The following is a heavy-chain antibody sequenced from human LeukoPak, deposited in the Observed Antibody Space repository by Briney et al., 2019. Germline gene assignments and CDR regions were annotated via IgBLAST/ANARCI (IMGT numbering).Heavy chain of an antibody. CDR3: ASIAAAGGGF. D-gene: IGHD6-13*01. CDR2: TYYRSKWYN. J-gene: IGHJ4*02. V-gene: IGHV6-1*01. CDR1: GDSVSRNRAA. Sequence: SQTLSLTCAISGDSVSRNRAAWNWIRQSPSRGLEWLGRTYYRSKWYNDYAPSVKSRITINPDTSKNQFSLQLNSVTPEDTAVYYCASIAAAGGGFWGQGTPVTVSS.